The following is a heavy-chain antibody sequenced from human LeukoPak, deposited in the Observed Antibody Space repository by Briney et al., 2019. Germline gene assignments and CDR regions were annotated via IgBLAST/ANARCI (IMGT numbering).Heavy chain of an antibody. V-gene: IGHV4-34*01. CDR2: INHSGST. D-gene: IGHD5-12*01. Sequence: SETLSLTCAVYGGSFSGYYWSWIRQPPGKGLEWIGEINHSGSTNYNPSLKSRVTISVDTSKNQFSLKLSSVTAADTAVYYCARHGGGSGYYSFVGPFDYWGQGTLVTVSS. CDR3: ARHGGGSGYYSFVGPFDY. J-gene: IGHJ4*02. CDR1: GGSFSGYY.